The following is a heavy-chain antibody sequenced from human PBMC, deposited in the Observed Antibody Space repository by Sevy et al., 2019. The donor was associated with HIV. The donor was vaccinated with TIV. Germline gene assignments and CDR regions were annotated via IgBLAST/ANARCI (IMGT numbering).Heavy chain of an antibody. D-gene: IGHD3-22*01. Sequence: GGSLRLSCVASGFIFSNYDMNWVRQAPGKGLEWVSSISSASSYIYYADSVKGRFTVSRDNAKDSLYLQMHSLRAEDTATYYCARALDYYDSGGYFYWGLGTPVTVSS. CDR1: GFIFSNYD. CDR3: ARALDYYDSGGYFY. V-gene: IGHV3-21*01. CDR2: ISSASSYI. J-gene: IGHJ4*02.